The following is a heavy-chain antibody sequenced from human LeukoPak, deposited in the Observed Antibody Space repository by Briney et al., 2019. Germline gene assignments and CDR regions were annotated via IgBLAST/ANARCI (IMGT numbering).Heavy chain of an antibody. CDR3: AREAPIFGVAPNWFDP. J-gene: IGHJ5*02. CDR1: GFTFSSYG. V-gene: IGHV3-33*01. CDR2: IWYDGSNK. Sequence: PGGSLRLSCAASGFTFSSYGMHWVRQAPGKGLEWVAVIWYDGSNKYYADSVKGRFTISRDNSKNTLYLQMSSLRAEDTAVYYCAREAPIFGVAPNWFDPWGQGTLVTVSS. D-gene: IGHD3-3*01.